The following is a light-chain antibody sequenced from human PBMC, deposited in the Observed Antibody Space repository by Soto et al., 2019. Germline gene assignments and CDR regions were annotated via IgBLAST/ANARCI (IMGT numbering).Light chain of an antibody. J-gene: IGLJ1*01. V-gene: IGLV2-14*01. CDR3: SSYASSVANV. CDR2: DVS. Sequence: QSALTQPASVSGSPGQSITISCTGTSSDVGGYNYVSWYQLHPGKAPKLMIYDVSYRPSGVSDRFSGSKSGNTASLTISGLQTEDEADYSCSSYASSVANVFGTGTKLTVL. CDR1: SSDVGGYNY.